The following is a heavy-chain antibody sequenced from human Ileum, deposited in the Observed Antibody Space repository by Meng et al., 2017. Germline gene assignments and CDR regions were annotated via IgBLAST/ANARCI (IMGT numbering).Heavy chain of an antibody. V-gene: IGHV4-30-4*01. Sequence: QVQLQESGPGLVKPSQTLALTCSVSNGSPTNDKNYWNWIRQAPGQALEHIGYIYSDGSSYATPSLKSRVTMSIDTSTNQFSLRLDSVTAADTAVYYCAREFYVDTAMVIDSWGPGALVTVSS. CDR2: IYSDGSS. D-gene: IGHD5-18*01. CDR1: NGSPTNDKNY. CDR3: AREFYVDTAMVIDS. J-gene: IGHJ4*02.